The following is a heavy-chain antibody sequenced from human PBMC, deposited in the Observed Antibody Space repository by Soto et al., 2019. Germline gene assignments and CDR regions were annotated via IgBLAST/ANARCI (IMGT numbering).Heavy chain of an antibody. CDR3: ARDIRYSNGPSDYYHYGMDV. Sequence: GGSLRLSCAVSGFTFSTYSLNWVRQAPGKGLEWVAIISYDGSNKYYTDSVKGRFTISRDNSKNTLYLQMNSLRPEDTAVYYCARDIRYSNGPSDYYHYGMDVWGEGTTVTVLL. CDR2: ISYDGSNK. V-gene: IGHV3-30*03. J-gene: IGHJ6*04. CDR1: GFTFSTYS. D-gene: IGHD4-4*01.